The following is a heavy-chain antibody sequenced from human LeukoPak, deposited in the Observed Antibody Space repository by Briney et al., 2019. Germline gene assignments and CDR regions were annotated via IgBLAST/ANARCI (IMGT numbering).Heavy chain of an antibody. CDR3: ARYVDTTMLT. J-gene: IGHJ4*02. Sequence: GGSLRLSCAASGFTFSSYEMNWVRQAPGKGLEWVSYISSRGSTIYYADSVKGRFTISRDNAKNSLYLQMNSLRDEDTAVYYCARYVDTTMLTWGQGTLVTVSS. CDR2: ISSRGSTI. V-gene: IGHV3-48*03. D-gene: IGHD5-18*01. CDR1: GFTFSSYE.